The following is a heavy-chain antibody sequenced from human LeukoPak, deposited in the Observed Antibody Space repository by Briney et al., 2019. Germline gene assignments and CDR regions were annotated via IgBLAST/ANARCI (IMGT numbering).Heavy chain of an antibody. D-gene: IGHD2-2*01. V-gene: IGHV1-46*01. CDR3: ARYCSSTSCYGYYYGMDV. CDR1: GYTFTSYY. CDR2: INPSGGST. J-gene: IGHJ6*04. Sequence: ASVKVSCKASGYTFTSYYIHWVRQAPGQGLEWMGIINPSGGSTSYAQKFQGRVTMTRDTSTSTVYMELSSLRSEDTAVYYCARYCSSTSCYGYYYGMDVWGKGTTVTVSS.